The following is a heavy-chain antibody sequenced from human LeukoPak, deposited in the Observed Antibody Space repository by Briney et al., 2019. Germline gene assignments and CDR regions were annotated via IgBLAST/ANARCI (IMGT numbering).Heavy chain of an antibody. V-gene: IGHV3-30*18. J-gene: IGHJ6*02. Sequence: TGGSLRLSCAASGFTFSSYGMHWVRQAPGKGLEWVAVISYDGSNKYYADSDSVKGRFTISRDNSKTTLYLQMNSLRAEDTAVYYCAKETGVGLDVWGQGTTVTVSS. CDR2: ISYDGSNK. D-gene: IGHD3-3*01. CDR3: AKETGVGLDV. CDR1: GFTFSSYG.